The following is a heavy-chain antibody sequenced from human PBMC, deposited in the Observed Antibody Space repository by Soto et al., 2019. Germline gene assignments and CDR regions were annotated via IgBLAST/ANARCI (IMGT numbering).Heavy chain of an antibody. V-gene: IGHV1-18*01. Sequence: GASVKVSCKASGYTFTSYGISWVRQAPGQGLEWMGWISAYNGNTNYAQKLQGRVTMTTDTSTSTAYMELRSLRSEDTVVYYCAGMTPGNNWFDPWGQGTLVTVS. CDR2: ISAYNGNT. CDR3: AGMTPGNNWFDP. CDR1: GYTFTSYG. J-gene: IGHJ5*02.